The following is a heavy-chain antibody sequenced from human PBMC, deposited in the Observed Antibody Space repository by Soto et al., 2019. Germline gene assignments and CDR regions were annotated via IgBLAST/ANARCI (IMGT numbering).Heavy chain of an antibody. CDR1: GFTFSSYA. D-gene: IGHD3-10*01. J-gene: IGHJ5*02. CDR3: AKVADYYYTRFDP. Sequence: EVQLLESGGGLVQPGGSLRLSCAASGFTFSSYAMSWVRQAPGKGLEWVSAISGSAGPTYYADSVKGRFTISRDNSKNMLFLQMNSLTAEDTAIYYCAKVADYYYTRFDPWGQGTLVTVSS. CDR2: ISGSAGPT. V-gene: IGHV3-23*01.